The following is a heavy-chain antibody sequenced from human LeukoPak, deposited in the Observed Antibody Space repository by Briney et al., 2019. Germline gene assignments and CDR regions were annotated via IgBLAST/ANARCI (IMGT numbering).Heavy chain of an antibody. CDR2: ISYSSSYI. CDR1: GFTFSSYS. CDR3: ARDSRVTYYDILTGSNYFDY. Sequence: GGSLRLSCAASGFTFSSYSMNWVRQAPGKGLEWVSSISYSSSYIYYADSVKGRFTISRDNAKNSLYLQMNSLRAEDTAVYYCARDSRVTYYDILTGSNYFDYWGQGTLVTVSS. V-gene: IGHV3-21*01. D-gene: IGHD3-9*01. J-gene: IGHJ4*02.